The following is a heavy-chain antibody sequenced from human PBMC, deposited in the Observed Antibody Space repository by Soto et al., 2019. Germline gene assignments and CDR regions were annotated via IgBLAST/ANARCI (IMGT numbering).Heavy chain of an antibody. CDR2: ISYDGSNK. J-gene: IGHJ4*02. V-gene: IGHV3-30-3*01. CDR1: GFTFSSYA. Sequence: GGSLRLSCAASGFTFSSYAMHWVRQAPGKGLEWVAVISYDGSNKYYADSVKGRFTISRDNSKNTLYLQMNSLRAEDTAVYYCARDRDCSSTSCYKQWLVPPGYWGQGTLVTVSS. D-gene: IGHD2-2*02. CDR3: ARDRDCSSTSCYKQWLVPPGY.